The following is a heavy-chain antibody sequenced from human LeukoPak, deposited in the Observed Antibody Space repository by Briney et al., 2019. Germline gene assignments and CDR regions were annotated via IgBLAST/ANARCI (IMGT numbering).Heavy chain of an antibody. CDR1: GFTFSSYW. CDR3: ARDSDIVVVPPDY. CDR2: IKQDGSEK. D-gene: IGHD2-2*01. V-gene: IGHV3-7*01. J-gene: IGHJ4*02. Sequence: PEGSLRLSCAASGFTFSSYWMSWVRQAPGKGLECVANIKQDGSEKYYVDSVKGRFTISRDNAKNSLYLQMNSLRAEDTAVYYCARDSDIVVVPPDYWGQGTLVTVSS.